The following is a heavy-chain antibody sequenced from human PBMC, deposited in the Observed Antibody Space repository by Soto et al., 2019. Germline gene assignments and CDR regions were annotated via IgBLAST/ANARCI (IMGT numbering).Heavy chain of an antibody. J-gene: IGHJ4*02. D-gene: IGHD3-16*02. CDR1: VFTFSNYS. Sequence: VGSLRLSCASSVFTFSNYSMSCVRHSPGKWLEWVSAISGSGGSTYYADSVRGRITISRDNSKDTVYLQMNSLSADDTAVYYSSKGEATYRHFRHQCWGQGTPVSVSS. V-gene: IGHV3-23*01. CDR3: SKGEATYRHFRHQC. CDR2: ISGSGGST.